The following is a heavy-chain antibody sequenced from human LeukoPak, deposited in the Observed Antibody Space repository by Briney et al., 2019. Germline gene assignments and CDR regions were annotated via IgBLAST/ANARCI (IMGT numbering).Heavy chain of an antibody. CDR2: IKSDGST. Sequence: GGSLRLSCAASGFTFSSYWMHWVRQAPGKGLVWVSRIKSDGSTRYADSEKGQFTISRDNAKNTVSLQMNSLRAEDTGVYYCARAPSEIGGYYPEYFRHWGQGTLVTVSP. CDR1: GFTFSSYW. CDR3: ARAPSEIGGYYPEYFRH. D-gene: IGHD3-22*01. J-gene: IGHJ1*01. V-gene: IGHV3-74*01.